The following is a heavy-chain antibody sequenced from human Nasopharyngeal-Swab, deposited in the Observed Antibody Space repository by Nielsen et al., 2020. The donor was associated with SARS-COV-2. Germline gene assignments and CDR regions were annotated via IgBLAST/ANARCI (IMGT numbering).Heavy chain of an antibody. CDR2: IYYSGST. J-gene: IGHJ4*02. CDR3: ARVKIESIATRRFDY. Sequence: SETLSLTCTVSGGSISSGDYYWSWIRQPPGKGLEWLGYIYYSGSTYYNPSLKSRVTISVDTSKNQFSLKLSSVTAADTAGYYCARVKIESIATRRFDYWGQGTLVTVSS. V-gene: IGHV4-30-4*01. CDR1: GGSISSGDYY. D-gene: IGHD6-6*01.